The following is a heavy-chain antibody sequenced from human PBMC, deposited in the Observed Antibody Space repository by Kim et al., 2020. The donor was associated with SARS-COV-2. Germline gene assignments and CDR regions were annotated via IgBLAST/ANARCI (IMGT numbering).Heavy chain of an antibody. CDR3: ARRSRGDGSPGY. CDR2: FYYTGTM. CDR1: GGSFSTSSYY. V-gene: IGHV4-39*01. J-gene: IGHJ4*02. Sequence: SETLSLTCTVSGGSFSTSSYYWDWIRQPPGKGLEWIGGFYYTGTMYLNPSLKSRVTISVDTSKKQFSLKLTSVTAADTAVYYCARRSRGDGSPGYWGQGT. D-gene: IGHD3-16*01.